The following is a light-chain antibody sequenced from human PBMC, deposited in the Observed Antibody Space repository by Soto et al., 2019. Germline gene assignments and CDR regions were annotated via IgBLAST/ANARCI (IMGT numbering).Light chain of an antibody. CDR2: DAS. Sequence: DIQMTQSRSSLCASVGDRVALTCLASQTISTYSNWYQQKPGKAPRLLIYDASSLLSGVPSRFSGSGSGTDFTLTIASLQPEDFSTYYCQQSDSTPYTFGQGTKV. J-gene: IGKJ2*01. CDR1: QTISTY. CDR3: QQSDSTPYT. V-gene: IGKV1-39*01.